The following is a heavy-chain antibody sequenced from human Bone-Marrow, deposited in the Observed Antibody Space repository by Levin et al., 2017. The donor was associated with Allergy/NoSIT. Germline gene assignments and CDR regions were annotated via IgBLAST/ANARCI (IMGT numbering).Heavy chain of an antibody. Sequence: QAGGSLRLSCAASGFTFSSYAMHWVRQAPGKGLEWVAVISYDGSNKYYADSVKGRFTISRDNSKNTLYLQMNSLRAEDTAVYYCARVFVSGSWWNYYYYYGMDVWGQGTTVTVSS. D-gene: IGHD6-13*01. CDR2: ISYDGSNK. CDR1: GFTFSSYA. J-gene: IGHJ6*02. V-gene: IGHV3-30-3*01. CDR3: ARVFVSGSWWNYYYYYGMDV.